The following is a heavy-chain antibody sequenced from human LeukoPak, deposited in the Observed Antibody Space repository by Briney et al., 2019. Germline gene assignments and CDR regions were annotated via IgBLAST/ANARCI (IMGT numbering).Heavy chain of an antibody. Sequence: PGGSLRLSCAASGFTFSSYAMSWVRQAPGKGLEWVSAISGSGGSTYYADSAKGRFTISRDNSKNTLYLQMNSLRAEDTAVYYCAKVQMVRGVFYYYYGMDVWGQGTTVTVSS. J-gene: IGHJ6*02. CDR2: ISGSGGST. CDR3: AKVQMVRGVFYYYYGMDV. D-gene: IGHD3-10*01. CDR1: GFTFSSYA. V-gene: IGHV3-23*01.